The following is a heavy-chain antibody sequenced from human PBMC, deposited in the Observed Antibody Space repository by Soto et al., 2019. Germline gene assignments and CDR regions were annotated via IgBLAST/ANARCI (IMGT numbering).Heavy chain of an antibody. Sequence: QVQLVQSGAEVKKPGASVKVSCKASGYTFTSYGISWVRQAPGQGLEWMGWINAYDGNTNYAQKLQGRVTMTTDTSTSTAYMELRSLRSDDTAVYYCARDGGIVVVVAATRPYYYGMDVWGHGTTVTVSS. D-gene: IGHD2-15*01. CDR3: ARDGGIVVVVAATRPYYYGMDV. J-gene: IGHJ6*02. CDR1: GYTFTSYG. CDR2: INAYDGNT. V-gene: IGHV1-18*01.